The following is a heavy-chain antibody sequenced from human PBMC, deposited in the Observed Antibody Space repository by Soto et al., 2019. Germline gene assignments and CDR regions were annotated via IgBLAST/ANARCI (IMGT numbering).Heavy chain of an antibody. CDR2: IIPIFTRT. CDR3: ARDVVRSTAGDS. D-gene: IGHD2-15*01. V-gene: IGHV1-69*01. CDR1: GGTFSTSS. Sequence: QLQLVQSGTEVKEPGSSVKVSCKASGGTFSTSSFVWVRQGPGQGLEWMGGIIPIFTRTNFVQKFQGRVTFSADEATRTAYMELRSLTSEDTAIYYCARDVVRSTAGDSWGQGTLVSVSS. J-gene: IGHJ4*02.